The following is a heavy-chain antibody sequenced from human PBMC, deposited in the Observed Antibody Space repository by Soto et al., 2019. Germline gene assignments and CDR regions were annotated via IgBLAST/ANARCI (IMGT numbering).Heavy chain of an antibody. Sequence: QVQVVQSGDEVKETGASVRVSCKTSGYSFTAYGISWVRQAPGQGLEWMGWISCYNGKTKYAQKVQGRVTMTPDTSTSTAYMEVRSLRSNDTAIYYFARDAPPPELRFLEWHNYDYRGMDVWGQGTTVTVSS. J-gene: IGHJ6*02. V-gene: IGHV1-18*01. CDR1: GYSFTAYG. D-gene: IGHD3-3*01. CDR2: ISCYNGKT. CDR3: ARDAPPPELRFLEWHNYDYRGMDV.